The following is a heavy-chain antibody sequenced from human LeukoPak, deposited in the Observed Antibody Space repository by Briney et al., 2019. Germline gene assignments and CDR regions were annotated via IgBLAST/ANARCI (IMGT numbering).Heavy chain of an antibody. V-gene: IGHV4-4*02. CDR2: VNLQGST. CDR3: AREVGPYRAFDY. CDR1: GGTITSNNI. J-gene: IGHJ4*02. Sequence: SETLTLTCAASGGTITSNNISCGVRQPPGKGLEWIGEVNLQGSTNYNPSLMGRVAISVDMSENHISLQLTSVTAADTAVHYCAREVGPYRAFDYWGQGTLVTVSS.